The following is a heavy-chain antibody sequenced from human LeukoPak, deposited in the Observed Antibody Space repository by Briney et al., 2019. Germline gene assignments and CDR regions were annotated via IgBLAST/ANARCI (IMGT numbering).Heavy chain of an antibody. CDR2: IYYSGST. D-gene: IGHD1-26*01. CDR1: GGSISSGGYS. CDR3: ASRRADSGSYGY. J-gene: IGHJ4*02. V-gene: IGHV4-61*08. Sequence: PSETLSLTCAVSGGSISSGGYSWSWIRQPPGKGLEWIGYIYYSGSTNYSPSLKSRVTISVDTSKNQFSLKLSSVTAADTAVYYCASRRADSGSYGYWGQGTLVTVSS.